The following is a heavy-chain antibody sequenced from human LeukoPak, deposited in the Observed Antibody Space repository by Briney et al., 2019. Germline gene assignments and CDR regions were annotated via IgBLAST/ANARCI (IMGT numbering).Heavy chain of an antibody. V-gene: IGHV1-58*02. Sequence: SVKVSCKASGFTFTSSAMQWVRQARGQRLEWIGWIVVGSGNTNYAQKLQGRVTMTTDTSTSTAYMELRSLRSDDTAVYYCARGRYSSSWYYFDYWGQGTLVTVSS. J-gene: IGHJ4*02. D-gene: IGHD6-13*01. CDR2: IVVGSGNT. CDR1: GFTFTSSA. CDR3: ARGRYSSSWYYFDY.